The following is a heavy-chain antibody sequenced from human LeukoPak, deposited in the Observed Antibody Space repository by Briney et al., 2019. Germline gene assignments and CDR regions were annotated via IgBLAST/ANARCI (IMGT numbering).Heavy chain of an antibody. D-gene: IGHD3-22*01. CDR3: ARDLGQYYDTSDNWFDP. Sequence: GGSLRLSCAASGFTFNSYGMSWVRQAPGKGLEWVSGISGSGGSTFYADSVKGRFTISRDNAKNTLNLQMNSLRAEDTAVYYCARDLGQYYDTSDNWFDPWGQGTLVTVSS. CDR2: ISGSGGST. CDR1: GFTFNSYG. J-gene: IGHJ5*02. V-gene: IGHV3-23*01.